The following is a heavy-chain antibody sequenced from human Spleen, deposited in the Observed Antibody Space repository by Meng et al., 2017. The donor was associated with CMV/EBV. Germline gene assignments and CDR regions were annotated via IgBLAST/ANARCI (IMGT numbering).Heavy chain of an antibody. CDR3: ARGLPIHCSITSRYMGEPRVNGFDP. Sequence: SCWIRPPPGKGLEWIGEINHSGRTNYNPSLKSRVTISVDTSKNQFSLKLSSVTAADTAVYYCARGLPIHCSITSRYMGEPRVNGFDPWGQGTLVTVSS. J-gene: IGHJ5*02. CDR2: INHSGRT. V-gene: IGHV4-34*01. D-gene: IGHD2-2*02.